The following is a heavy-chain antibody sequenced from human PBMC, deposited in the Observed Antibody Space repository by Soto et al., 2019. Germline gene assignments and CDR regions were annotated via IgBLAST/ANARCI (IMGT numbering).Heavy chain of an antibody. CDR3: ARGAGPGLDY. D-gene: IGHD6-13*01. Sequence: PSETLSLTCAVYGGSFSGYYWTWIRQPPGKGLEWIGEINHSGSTNYNPPLKSRVTISVDTSKNQFSLKLSSVSAADTAVYYCARGAGPGLDYWGQGTLVTVSS. CDR2: INHSGST. CDR1: GGSFSGYY. J-gene: IGHJ4*02. V-gene: IGHV4-34*01.